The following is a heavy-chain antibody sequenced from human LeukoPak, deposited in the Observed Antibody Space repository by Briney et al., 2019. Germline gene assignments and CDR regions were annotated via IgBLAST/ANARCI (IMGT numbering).Heavy chain of an antibody. J-gene: IGHJ4*02. V-gene: IGHV3-48*04. CDR1: GFTFDNYS. Sequence: GGSLRLSCAASGFTFDNYSMNWVRQAPGKGLEWLSYISSSSTSIYYADSVKGRFAISRDNAKNLLYLQMNSLRAEDTAVYYCARVRPVTGSFEYWGQGTLVTVSS. CDR3: ARVRPVTGSFEY. D-gene: IGHD6-19*01. CDR2: ISSSSTSI.